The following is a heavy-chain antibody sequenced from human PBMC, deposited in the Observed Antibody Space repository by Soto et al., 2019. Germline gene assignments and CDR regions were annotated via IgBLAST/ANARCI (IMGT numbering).Heavy chain of an antibody. J-gene: IGHJ5*02. D-gene: IGHD3-22*01. V-gene: IGHV1-3*01. CDR2: INAGNGNT. CDR3: ATVNYYYASSGYYGWFDP. Sequence: QVQLVQSGAEVKKPGASVKVSCKASGYTFTSYAMHWVRQAPGQRLEWMGWINAGNGNTKYSQKFQGRVTITRDTSASTAYMELGSLRSEDTAVYYCATVNYYYASSGYYGWFDPWGQGTLVTVSS. CDR1: GYTFTSYA.